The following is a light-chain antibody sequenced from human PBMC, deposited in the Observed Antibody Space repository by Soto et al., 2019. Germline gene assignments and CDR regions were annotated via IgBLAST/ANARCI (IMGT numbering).Light chain of an antibody. Sequence: DIQMTQSPSSLSASVGDRVTITCRASQSISSYLNWYQQKPGKAPKLLIYAASSLQSGVPSRFSGSGSGPYFTLTISSLQPEDFATYYCQQSYSTPQTFGQGTKVEIK. CDR3: QQSYSTPQT. J-gene: IGKJ1*01. CDR2: AAS. CDR1: QSISSY. V-gene: IGKV1-39*01.